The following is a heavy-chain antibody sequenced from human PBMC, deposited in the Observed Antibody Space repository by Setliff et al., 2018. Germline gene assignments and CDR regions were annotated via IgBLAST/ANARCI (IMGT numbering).Heavy chain of an antibody. V-gene: IGHV4-61*02. Sequence: SETLSLTCTVSGGSICSGDHYWSWIRQRAGKGLEWIGRIHASGSTNYNPSLKSRVTISVDTSKNQFSLKLTSVTAADTAVYYCARSGDYGSGRLSPWGQGTLVTVSS. CDR2: IHASGST. CDR1: GGSICSGDHY. CDR3: ARSGDYGSGRLSP. J-gene: IGHJ5*02. D-gene: IGHD3-10*01.